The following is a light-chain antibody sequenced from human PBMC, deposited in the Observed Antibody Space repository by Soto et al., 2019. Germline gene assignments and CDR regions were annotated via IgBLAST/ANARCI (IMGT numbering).Light chain of an antibody. V-gene: IGLV1-47*01. CDR2: RNN. J-gene: IGLJ1*01. CDR1: TPHIGSNC. CDR3: AAWDDSLSGPLV. Sequence: TQPPSASGAPRPRVPISSSGNTPHIGSNCVYRYQQLPGTAPKLLIYRNNQRPSGVPDRLSGSKSGTSASLAISGLRSEDEAGYCCAAWDDSLSGPLVFGTGTKVTVL.